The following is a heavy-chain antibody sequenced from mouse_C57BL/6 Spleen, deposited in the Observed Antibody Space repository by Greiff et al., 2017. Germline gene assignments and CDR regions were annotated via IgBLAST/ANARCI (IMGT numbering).Heavy chain of an antibody. D-gene: IGHD4-1*01. J-gene: IGHJ2*01. CDR1: GFTFSNYW. Sequence: EVKLMESGGGLVQPGGSMKLSCVASGFTFSNYWMNWVRQSPEKGLEWVAQIRLKSDNYATHYAESVKGRFTISRDDSKSSVYLQMNNLRAEDTGIYYCTKLANWDGFDYWGQGTTLTVSS. CDR3: TKLANWDGFDY. V-gene: IGHV6-3*01. CDR2: IRLKSDNYAT.